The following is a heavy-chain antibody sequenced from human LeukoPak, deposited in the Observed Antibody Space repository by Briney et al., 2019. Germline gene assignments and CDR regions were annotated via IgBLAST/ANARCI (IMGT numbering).Heavy chain of an antibody. CDR1: GFTFDDYA. CDR3: AKRLTAAGFDY. CDR2: ISWNSGNI. J-gene: IGHJ4*02. V-gene: IGHV3-9*01. D-gene: IGHD6-13*01. Sequence: GGSLRLSCAASGFTFDDYAMHWVRQAPGKGLEWVSGISWNSGNIGYADSVKGRFTISRDNSKNTLHLQMNSLRAEDTAVYYCAKRLTAAGFDYWGQGTLVTVSS.